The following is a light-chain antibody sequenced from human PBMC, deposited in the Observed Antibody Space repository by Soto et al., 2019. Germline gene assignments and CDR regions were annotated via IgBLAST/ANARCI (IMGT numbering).Light chain of an antibody. V-gene: IGLV2-14*01. CDR1: SSDVGGYNF. CDR2: DVS. J-gene: IGLJ3*02. Sequence: SALTQPASVSGSPGQSITISCTGTSSDVGGYNFVSWFQQRPGKAPQLLIYDVSHRPSGVSNRFSGSKSGNTASLTISGVQAEDEADYHCSSYTSSGTLVVFGGGTKLTVL. CDR3: SSYTSSGTLVV.